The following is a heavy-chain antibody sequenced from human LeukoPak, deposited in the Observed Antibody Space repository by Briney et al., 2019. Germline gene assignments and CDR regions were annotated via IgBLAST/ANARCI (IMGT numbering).Heavy chain of an antibody. D-gene: IGHD5-18*01. Sequence: GGSLRLSCAASGFTFSSYWMSWVRQAPGKGLEWVANIKQDGSEKYYVDSVKGRFTISRDNAKNSLYLQMNSLRAEDTAVYYSARDDGYSYGPGARDAFDIWGQGTMVTVSS. J-gene: IGHJ3*02. CDR3: ARDDGYSYGPGARDAFDI. V-gene: IGHV3-7*01. CDR2: IKQDGSEK. CDR1: GFTFSSYW.